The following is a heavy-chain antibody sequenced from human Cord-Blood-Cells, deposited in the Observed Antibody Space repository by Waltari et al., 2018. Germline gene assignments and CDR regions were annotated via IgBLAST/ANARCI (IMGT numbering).Heavy chain of an antibody. CDR2: IYYSGST. CDR3: AIHLPTTTYSSSWDGSPNWFDP. D-gene: IGHD6-13*01. Sequence: QLQLQESGPGLVKPSETLSLTCTVSGGSISSSSYYWGWISQPPGKGLEWIGSIYYSGSTYDNPSRKSRFTISVDTSKNQFSLKLSSVTAADTSGYYCAIHLPTTTYSSSWDGSPNWFDPWGQGTLVTVSS. J-gene: IGHJ5*02. CDR1: GGSISSSSYY. V-gene: IGHV4-39*01.